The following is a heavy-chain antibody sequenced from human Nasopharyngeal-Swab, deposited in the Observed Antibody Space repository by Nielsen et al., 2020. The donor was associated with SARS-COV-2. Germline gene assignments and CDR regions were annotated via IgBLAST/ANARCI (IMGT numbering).Heavy chain of an antibody. CDR1: GGSFSGYY. CDR2: INHSGST. V-gene: IGHV4-34*01. D-gene: IGHD6-19*01. Sequence: SETLSLTCAVYGGSFSGYYWSWIRQPPGKGLEWIGEINHSGSTNYNPSLKSRVTISVDKSKNQFSLKLSSVTAADTAVYYCARASAVAGTYYYMDVWGKGTTVTVSS. J-gene: IGHJ6*03. CDR3: ARASAVAGTYYYMDV.